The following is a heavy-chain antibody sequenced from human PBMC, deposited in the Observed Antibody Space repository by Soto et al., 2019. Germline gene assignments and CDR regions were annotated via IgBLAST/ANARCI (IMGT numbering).Heavy chain of an antibody. Sequence: GASVKVSCKASGYTFTSYGISWVRQAPGQGLEWMGWISAYNGNTNYAQKLQGRVTMTTDTSTSTAYMELRSLRSDDTAVYYCARDRTMIVVVRDASDIWGQGTMVTVSS. CDR3: ARDRTMIVVVRDASDI. D-gene: IGHD3-22*01. CDR1: GYTFTSYG. J-gene: IGHJ3*02. V-gene: IGHV1-18*01. CDR2: ISAYNGNT.